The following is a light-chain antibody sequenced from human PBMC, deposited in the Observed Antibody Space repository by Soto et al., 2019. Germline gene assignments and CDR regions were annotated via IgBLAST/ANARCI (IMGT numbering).Light chain of an antibody. CDR2: QDS. Sequence: SYELTQPPSVSVSPGQTASITCSGDKLGDNFACWYQLKPGQSPVLVIYQDSKRPSGVPERFSGSNSGNTATLTISGTQAMDEADYYCQAWDSSTYVFGTGTKLTVL. CDR1: KLGDNF. CDR3: QAWDSSTYV. V-gene: IGLV3-1*01. J-gene: IGLJ1*01.